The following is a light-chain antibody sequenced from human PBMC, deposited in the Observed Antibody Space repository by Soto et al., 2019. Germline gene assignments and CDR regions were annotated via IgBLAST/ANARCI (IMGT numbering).Light chain of an antibody. CDR2: DAS. J-gene: IGKJ4*01. CDR1: QSVSSY. Sequence: EIVLTQSPVTLCLSPVEIATLSCRASQSVSSYLAWYQQKPGQAPRLLIYDASDRASGIPARFSGSGSGTDFTLTISSLEPEDFAVYYCQQRYNWPLTFGGGTKVDIK. V-gene: IGKV3-11*01. CDR3: QQRYNWPLT.